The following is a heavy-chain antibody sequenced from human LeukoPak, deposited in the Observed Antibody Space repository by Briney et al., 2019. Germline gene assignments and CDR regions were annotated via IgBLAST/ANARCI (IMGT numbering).Heavy chain of an antibody. CDR1: GYTFASYD. CDR3: ARAMYEFWSGYYTRFDP. J-gene: IGHJ5*02. D-gene: IGHD3-3*01. V-gene: IGHV1-8*01. CDR2: MNPNSGNT. Sequence: ASGKVSCKASGYTFASYDINWVRQATGQGLEWRGWMNPNSGNTGYAQKFQGRVTMTRNTYISTAYMELSSLRSEDTAVYYCARAMYEFWSGYYTRFDPWGQGTLVTVSS.